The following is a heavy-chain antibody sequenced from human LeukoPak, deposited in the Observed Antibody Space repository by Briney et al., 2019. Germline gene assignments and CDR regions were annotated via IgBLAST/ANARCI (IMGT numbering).Heavy chain of an antibody. V-gene: IGHV3-11*01. CDR2: ISSSGSTI. CDR1: GFTFSDYY. Sequence: GGSLRLSCAASGFTFSDYYMSWLRQAPGKGLEWVSYISSSGSTIYYADSVKGRFTISRDNAKNSLYLQMNSLRAGDTAVYYCARSHDYGGNSGVMVGVMDVWGKGTTVTVSS. D-gene: IGHD4-23*01. CDR3: ARSHDYGGNSGVMVGVMDV. J-gene: IGHJ6*03.